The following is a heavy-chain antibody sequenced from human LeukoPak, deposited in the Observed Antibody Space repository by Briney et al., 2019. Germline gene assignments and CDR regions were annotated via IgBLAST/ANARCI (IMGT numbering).Heavy chain of an antibody. CDR3: ARPAERGYSYGLDF. Sequence: SETLSLTCTVSGDSISSYYWSWIRQPPGKGLEWIGNIYIGGTTNYNPSLNSRVTISLDTSKNQVSLNLSSVTAADTAVYYCARPAERGYSYGLDFWGPGTMVTVSS. V-gene: IGHV4-59*01. CDR1: GDSISSYY. D-gene: IGHD5-18*01. CDR2: IYIGGTT. J-gene: IGHJ3*01.